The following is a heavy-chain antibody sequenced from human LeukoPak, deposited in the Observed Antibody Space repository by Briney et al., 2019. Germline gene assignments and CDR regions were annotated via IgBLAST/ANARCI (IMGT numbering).Heavy chain of an antibody. V-gene: IGHV3-23*01. CDR2: ISGSGGST. J-gene: IGHJ4*02. CDR3: AKAPYGSGIYNFDY. Sequence: GGSLRLSCAASGFTFSSHAMSWVRQAPGKGLEWVSGISGSGGSTYYADSVKGRFAISRDNSKNTLYMQMNSLRVEDTAVYYCAKAPYGSGIYNFDYWGQGTLVTVSS. D-gene: IGHD3-10*01. CDR1: GFTFSSHA.